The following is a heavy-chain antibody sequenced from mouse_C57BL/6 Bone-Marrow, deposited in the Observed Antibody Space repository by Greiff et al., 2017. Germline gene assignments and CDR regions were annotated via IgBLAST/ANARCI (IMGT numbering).Heavy chain of an antibody. Sequence: EVQLQQSGPELVKPGASVKISCKASGYTFTDYYMNWVKQSHGKSLEWIGDINPNNGGTSYNQKFKGKATLTVDKSSSTAYMELRSLTSEDSAVYYCARVDYYGSSPFAYWGQGTLVTVSA. CDR1: GYTFTDYY. V-gene: IGHV1-26*01. J-gene: IGHJ3*01. CDR2: INPNNGGT. D-gene: IGHD1-1*01. CDR3: ARVDYYGSSPFAY.